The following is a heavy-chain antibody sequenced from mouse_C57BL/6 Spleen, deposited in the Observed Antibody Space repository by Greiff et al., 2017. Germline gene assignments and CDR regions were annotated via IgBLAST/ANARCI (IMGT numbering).Heavy chain of an antibody. CDR3: HYGYDAMDY. CDR1: GFTFSNYW. J-gene: IGHJ4*01. Sequence: EVKLMESGGGLVQPGGSMKLSCVASGFTFSNYWMNWVRQSPEKGLEWVAQIRLKSDNYATHYAESVKGRFTISRDDSKSSVYLQMNNLRAEDTGIYYSHYGYDAMDYWGQGTSVTVSS. V-gene: IGHV6-3*01. D-gene: IGHD1-1*02. CDR2: IRLKSDNYAT.